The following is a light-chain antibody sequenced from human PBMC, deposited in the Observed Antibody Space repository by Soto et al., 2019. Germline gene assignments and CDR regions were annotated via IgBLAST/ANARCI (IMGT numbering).Light chain of an antibody. CDR2: EVS. V-gene: IGLV2-8*01. CDR1: SSDVGGYNY. J-gene: IGLJ2*01. Sequence: QSALTQPPSASGSPGQSVTISCTGTSSDVGGYNYVSWFQQHPGKAPKVIISEVSKRPSGVPDRFSGSKSGNTASLTVSGLQAEDEADYYCSSDAGSNSLVFGGGTKLTVL. CDR3: SSDAGSNSLV.